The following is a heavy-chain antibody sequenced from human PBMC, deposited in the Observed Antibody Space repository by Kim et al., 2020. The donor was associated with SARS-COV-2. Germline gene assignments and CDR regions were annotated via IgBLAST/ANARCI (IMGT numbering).Heavy chain of an antibody. J-gene: IGHJ4*02. CDR2: FDPEDGET. CDR3: AADSPYSSGWYLLPK. Sequence: ASVKVSCKVSGYTLTELSMHWVRQAPGKGLEWMGGFDPEDGETIYAQKFQGRVTMTEDTSTDTAYMELSSLRSEDTAVYYCAADSPYSSGWYLLPKWGQGTLVTVSS. V-gene: IGHV1-24*01. D-gene: IGHD6-19*01. CDR1: GYTLTELS.